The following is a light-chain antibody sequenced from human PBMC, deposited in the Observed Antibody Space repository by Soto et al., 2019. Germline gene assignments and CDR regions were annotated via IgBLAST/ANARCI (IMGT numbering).Light chain of an antibody. CDR3: QQYNNWRIT. CDR2: GAS. CDR1: QSVSSN. J-gene: IGKJ5*01. Sequence: EIVMTQSPATLSVSPGERATLSCRASQSVSSNLAWYQQKPGQAPRLLIYGASTRATGIPARFSGSGSGTEFTLTISSLQSEDLAVYYCQQYNNWRITFGQGTRLEIK. V-gene: IGKV3-15*01.